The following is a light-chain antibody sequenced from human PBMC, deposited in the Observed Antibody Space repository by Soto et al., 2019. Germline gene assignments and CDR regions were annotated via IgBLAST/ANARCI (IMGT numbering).Light chain of an antibody. CDR1: SSDVGGYNY. J-gene: IGLJ3*02. CDR2: EVS. V-gene: IGLV2-14*01. CDR3: SSYTSNSTPV. Sequence: QSVLTQPASVSGSPGQSITISCTGTSSDVGGYNYVSWYQQHPGKAPKLMIYEVSNRPSGVSNRFSGSRSGNTASLTISGLPAQDEADYYCSSYTSNSTPVFGGGTKLTVL.